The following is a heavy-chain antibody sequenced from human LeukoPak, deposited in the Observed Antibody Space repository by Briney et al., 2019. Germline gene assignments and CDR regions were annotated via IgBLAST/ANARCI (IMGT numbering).Heavy chain of an antibody. CDR3: ARQGGDILTGYLDY. CDR1: GFTFSDYY. J-gene: IGHJ4*02. Sequence: PGGSLGLSCATSGFTFSDYYMSWIRQAPGKGLEWVSYISSSGTYTNSADSVKGRFTISRDYPKNSLYLQMSSLRAEDTAVYYCARQGGDILTGYLDYWGQGTLVTVSS. CDR2: ISSSGTYT. D-gene: IGHD3-9*01. V-gene: IGHV3-11*03.